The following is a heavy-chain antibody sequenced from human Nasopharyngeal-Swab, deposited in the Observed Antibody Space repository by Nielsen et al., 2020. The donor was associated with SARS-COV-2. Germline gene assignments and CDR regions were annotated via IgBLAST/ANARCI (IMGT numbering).Heavy chain of an antibody. Sequence: WVRQAPGQRLEWMGWINPGNGNTKYSQEFQGRVTITRDTPASTAYMELSSLRAEDTAVYYCARDFWDFWSGYYYYFDYWGQGTLVTVSS. J-gene: IGHJ4*02. V-gene: IGHV1-3*03. CDR2: INPGNGNT. D-gene: IGHD3-3*01. CDR3: ARDFWDFWSGYYYYFDY.